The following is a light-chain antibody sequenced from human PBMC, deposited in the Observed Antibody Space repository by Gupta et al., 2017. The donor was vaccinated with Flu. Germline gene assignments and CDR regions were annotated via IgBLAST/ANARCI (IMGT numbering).Light chain of an antibody. CDR1: QSVSSN. V-gene: IGKV3-15*01. CDR2: GAF. Sequence: EIVMTQSPGTLSVSPGESATLSCRASQSVSSNLAWFQQKPGQAPRLLIYGAFTRATGSPARFSGSGSGTEFTLTISSLQSEDFAVYYCQHDNNWPLTFGQGTRLDIK. CDR3: QHDNNWPLT. J-gene: IGKJ5*01.